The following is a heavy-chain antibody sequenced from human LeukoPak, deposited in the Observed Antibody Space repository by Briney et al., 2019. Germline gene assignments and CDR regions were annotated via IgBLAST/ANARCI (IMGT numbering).Heavy chain of an antibody. CDR2: VSSYNGNT. V-gene: IGHV1-18*01. D-gene: IGHD6-19*01. CDR3: ARDGRYNSGWFDP. CDR1: GYTFSSYG. Sequence: ASVNVSCKTSGYTFSSYGISWVRQAPGQGLEWVGWVSSYNGNTKYAQKFQGRVTLTTDTSTRTVYMELRSLRSDDTALYYCARDGRYNSGWFDPWGQGTLVTVSS. J-gene: IGHJ5*02.